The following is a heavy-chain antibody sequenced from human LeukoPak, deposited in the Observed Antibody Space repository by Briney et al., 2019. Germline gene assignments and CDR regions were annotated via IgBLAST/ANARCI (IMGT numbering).Heavy chain of an antibody. Sequence: ASVKVSCKASGYTFTGYYMHWVRQAPGQGLEWMGWINPNSGGTNYAQKFQGRVTMTRDTSISTAYMELSRLRSDDTAVYYCARVDGSGIDWFDPWGQGTLVTVSS. CDR2: INPNSGGT. V-gene: IGHV1-2*02. CDR3: ARVDGSGIDWFDP. D-gene: IGHD3-10*01. CDR1: GYTFTGYY. J-gene: IGHJ5*02.